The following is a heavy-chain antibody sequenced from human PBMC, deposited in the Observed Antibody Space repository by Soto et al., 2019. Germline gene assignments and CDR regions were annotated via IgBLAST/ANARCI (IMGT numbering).Heavy chain of an antibody. J-gene: IGHJ6*02. CDR3: ARSDYAFIYGMDV. D-gene: IGHD4-17*01. CDR1: GYTFTGYY. V-gene: IGHV1-2*04. CDR2: INPNSGGT. Sequence: ASVKVSCKASGYTFTGYYMHWVRQAPGQGLEWMGWINPNSGGTNYAQKFQGWVTMTRDTSISTAYMELSRLRSDDTAVYYCARSDYAFIYGMDVWGQGTTVTVS.